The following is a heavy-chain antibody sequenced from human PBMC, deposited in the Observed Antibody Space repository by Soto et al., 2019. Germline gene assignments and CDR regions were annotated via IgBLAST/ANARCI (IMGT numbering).Heavy chain of an antibody. V-gene: IGHV1-18*01. CDR3: AREYCTSTRCYGPDY. J-gene: IGHJ4*02. CDR2: ISTKNGDT. CDR1: XXXXTSYG. Sequence: QVQLVQSGTXVKKPGXXVKVSCKASXXXXTSYGXGXMRQAPGEGLEWMGWISTKNGDTKYAQDLQGRVTMTTDTPRGTVYMELRSLTSDDTAVYYCAREYCTSTRCYGPDYWGQGTLVTVSS. D-gene: IGHD2-2*01.